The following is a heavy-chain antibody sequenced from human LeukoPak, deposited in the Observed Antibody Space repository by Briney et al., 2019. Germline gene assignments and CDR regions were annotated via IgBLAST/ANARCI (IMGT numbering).Heavy chain of an antibody. CDR3: ARDRSTVIQGEYYFDY. CDR1: GYTFTGYY. D-gene: IGHD4-17*01. V-gene: IGHV1-2*02. J-gene: IGHJ4*02. Sequence: ASVKVSCKASGYTFTGYYMHWVRQAPGQGLEWMGWINPNSGGTNYAQKFQGRVTMTRDTSINTAYMELSRLRSDDTAVYYCARDRSTVIQGEYYFDYWGQGTLVTVSS. CDR2: INPNSGGT.